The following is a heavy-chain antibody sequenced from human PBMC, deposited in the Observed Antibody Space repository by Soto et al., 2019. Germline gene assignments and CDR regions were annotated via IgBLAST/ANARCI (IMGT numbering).Heavy chain of an antibody. D-gene: IGHD2-2*02. CDR2: IKSKTDGGTT. CDR3: TTGCSSTSCYNPPDCYYYGMDV. Sequence: GGSLRLSCAASGFTFSNAWMSWVRQAPGKGLEWVGRIKSKTDGGTTDYTAPVKGRFTISRDDTKNTLYLQMNSLKTEDTAVYYCTTGCSSTSCYNPPDCYYYGMDVWGQGTTVTVSS. J-gene: IGHJ6*02. V-gene: IGHV3-15*01. CDR1: GFTFSNAW.